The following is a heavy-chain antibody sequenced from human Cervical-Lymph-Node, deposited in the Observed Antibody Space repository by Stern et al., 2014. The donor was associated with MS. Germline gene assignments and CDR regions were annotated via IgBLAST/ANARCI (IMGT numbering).Heavy chain of an antibody. CDR3: ARDRGGDGPDY. J-gene: IGHJ4*02. CDR1: GFAFSDFG. V-gene: IGHV3-33*01. D-gene: IGHD4-17*01. Sequence: QVQLVQSGGGVVQPGRSLRLSCAASGFAFSDFGLHWVRQAPGKGLEWVEIIWYDEGSNKYYADAVKGRFTISRDNSKKTLYLQINSLRAEDTAMYYCARDRGGDGPDYWGQGALVTVSS. CDR2: IWYDEGSNK.